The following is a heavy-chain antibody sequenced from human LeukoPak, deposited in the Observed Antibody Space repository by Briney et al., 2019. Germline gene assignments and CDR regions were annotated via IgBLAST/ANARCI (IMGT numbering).Heavy chain of an antibody. Sequence: PGGSLRLSCAASGFIFSSYSLNWVRQAPGKGLEWVSYISCGSNTIYYAYSVKGRFTISRDNSKNTLYMYMNSLRAEDAAVYYCVKAASGGWYDTNFDYWGQGTLVTVSS. D-gene: IGHD6-19*01. CDR3: VKAASGGWYDTNFDY. J-gene: IGHJ4*02. CDR1: GFIFSSYS. CDR2: ISCGSNTI. V-gene: IGHV3-48*01.